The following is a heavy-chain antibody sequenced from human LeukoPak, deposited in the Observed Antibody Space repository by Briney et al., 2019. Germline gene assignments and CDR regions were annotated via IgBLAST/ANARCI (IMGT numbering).Heavy chain of an antibody. CDR1: GGTFGSYA. V-gene: IGHV1-69*01. D-gene: IGHD6-13*01. CDR2: ITPMFGTA. CDR3: TTDLLAAVGLVSFFDF. J-gene: IGHJ4*02. Sequence: SVKVSCKASGGTFGSYAINWVRQAPGQGLEWMGGITPMFGTAKYAQKFQGRVTITADESASTAYMELSSLRSEDTAVYYCTTDLLAAVGLVSFFDFWGQGALVTVSS.